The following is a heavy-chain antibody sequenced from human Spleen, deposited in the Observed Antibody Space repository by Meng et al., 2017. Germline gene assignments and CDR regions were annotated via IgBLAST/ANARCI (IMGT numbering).Heavy chain of an antibody. CDR1: GYTFTSYA. J-gene: IGHJ4*02. V-gene: IGHV1-3*01. D-gene: IGHD3-3*01. Sequence: QVQLVQSGAEVKKPGASVKGSCKVSGYTFTSYAVHWVRQAPGQRLEWMGWINAGNGNTKYSQKFQGKVTITRDTSANTAYMELSSLRSEDTAVYYCARDGGGGYDFWSGYPYWGQGTLVTVSS. CDR2: INAGNGNT. CDR3: ARDGGGGYDFWSGYPY.